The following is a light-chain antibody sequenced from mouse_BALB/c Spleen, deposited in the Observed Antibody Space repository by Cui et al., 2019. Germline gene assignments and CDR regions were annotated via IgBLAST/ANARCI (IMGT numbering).Light chain of an antibody. CDR2: HGT. Sequence: DILMTQSPSSMSVSLGDTVSITCHASQGISNNIGWLQQKPGKSFKGLIYHGTNLEDGVPSRFSGSGSGADYSLTISSLESEDFADYYCVQYAQFPYTFGGGTKLEIK. J-gene: IGKJ2*01. CDR3: VQYAQFPYT. V-gene: IGKV14-100*01. CDR1: QGISNN.